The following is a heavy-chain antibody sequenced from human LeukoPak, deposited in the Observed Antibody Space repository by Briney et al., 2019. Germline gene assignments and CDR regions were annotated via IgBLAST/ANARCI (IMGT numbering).Heavy chain of an antibody. D-gene: IGHD5/OR15-5a*01. CDR3: GKVYGRNYYPADKWYGMDV. CDR1: GFTFSGYT. V-gene: IGHV3-30*18. J-gene: IGHJ6*04. CDR2: ISYDESNK. Sequence: PGRSLRLSCAASGFTFSGYTMHWVRQAPGKGLQWVALISYDESNKYYADSVKGRFTISRDNPKNTLYLQINSLRAEDTAVYYCGKVYGRNYYPADKWYGMDVWGKGTTVTVSS.